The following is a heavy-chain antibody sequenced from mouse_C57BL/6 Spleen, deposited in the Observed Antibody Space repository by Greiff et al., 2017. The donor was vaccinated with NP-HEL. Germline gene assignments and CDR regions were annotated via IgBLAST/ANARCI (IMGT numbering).Heavy chain of an antibody. CDR3: ARGLGTTVDLHWYFDV. V-gene: IGHV1-22*01. CDR1: GYTFTDYN. CDR2: INPNNGGT. D-gene: IGHD1-1*01. J-gene: IGHJ1*03. Sequence: EVQLQQSGPELVKPGASVKMSCKASGYTFTDYNMHWVKQSHGKSLEWIGYINPNNGGTSYNQKFKGKATLTVNKSSSTAYMELRSLTSEDSAVYYCARGLGTTVDLHWYFDVWGTGTTVTVSS.